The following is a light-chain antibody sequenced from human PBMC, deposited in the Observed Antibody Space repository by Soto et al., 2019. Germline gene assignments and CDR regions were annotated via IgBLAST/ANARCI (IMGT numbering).Light chain of an antibody. CDR1: QSINTW. CDR3: QQYNSHSSYT. CDR2: KAS. V-gene: IGKV1-5*03. Sequence: DIQRTQSPSTLSASVGDRVTITCLSRQSINTWVAWYQQKPGKAPKLLIYKASSLVSGVPSRFSGSGSGTDFTLTISSLQPDDFAIYYCQQYNSHSSYTFGQGTKLAIK. J-gene: IGKJ2*01.